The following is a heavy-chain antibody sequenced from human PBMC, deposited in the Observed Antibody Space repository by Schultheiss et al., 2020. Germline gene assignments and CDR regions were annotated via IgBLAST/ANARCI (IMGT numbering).Heavy chain of an antibody. D-gene: IGHD2-8*02. Sequence: SETLSLTCTVSGGSISSYYWSWIRQPPGKGLEWIGYIYYSGSTFYNPSLKSRVTISVDTSKNQFSLKLSSVTAADTAVYYCARDVVYASGWSGYFDFWGQGTLVTVSS. CDR1: GGSISSYY. J-gene: IGHJ4*02. V-gene: IGHV4-59*01. CDR3: ARDVVYASGWSGYFDF. CDR2: IYYSGST.